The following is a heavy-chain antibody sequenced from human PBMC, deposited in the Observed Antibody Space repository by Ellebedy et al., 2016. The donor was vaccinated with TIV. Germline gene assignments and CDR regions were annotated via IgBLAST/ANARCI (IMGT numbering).Heavy chain of an antibody. V-gene: IGHV4-34*01. D-gene: IGHD6-19*01. Sequence: SETLSLXXAVYGGSFSGYYWHWIRQPPGEGLEWIGAISHKGITNYNPSLKSRVSISVDTSKTQFSLKLSSVTAADTAVYYCARWGEPQLLWGQGTLVTVSP. J-gene: IGHJ4*02. CDR3: ARWGEPQLL. CDR1: GGSFSGYY. CDR2: ISHKGIT.